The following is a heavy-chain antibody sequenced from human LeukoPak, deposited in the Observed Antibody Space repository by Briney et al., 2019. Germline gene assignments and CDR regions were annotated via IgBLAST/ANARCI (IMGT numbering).Heavy chain of an antibody. J-gene: IGHJ5*02. CDR2: IYHSGST. CDR3: ARDDTIFGVVIGMFDP. V-gene: IGHV4-38-2*02. Sequence: PSETLSLTCTVSGYSISSGYYWGWIRQPPGKGLEWIGSIYHSGSTYYNPYLKSRVTISVDTSKNQFSLKLSSVTAADTAVYYCARDDTIFGVVIGMFDPWGQGTLVTVSS. CDR1: GYSISSGYY. D-gene: IGHD3-3*01.